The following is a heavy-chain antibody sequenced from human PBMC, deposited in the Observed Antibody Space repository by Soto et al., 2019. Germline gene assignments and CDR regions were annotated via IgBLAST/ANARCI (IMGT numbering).Heavy chain of an antibody. V-gene: IGHV4-4*07. CDR2: IYASGST. CDR3: AVLGDFQSSNHAMDA. CDR1: DDFSSSYS. Sequence: SETQSLTCTGSDDFSSSYSWSWIRQSAGKGLEWIGRIYASGSTNYNPILKSRLTISVDTSKNQFSLKLSSVTAADTAVYYCAVLGDFQSSNHAMDAWGQGTTVTVSS. D-gene: IGHD3-10*01. J-gene: IGHJ6*02.